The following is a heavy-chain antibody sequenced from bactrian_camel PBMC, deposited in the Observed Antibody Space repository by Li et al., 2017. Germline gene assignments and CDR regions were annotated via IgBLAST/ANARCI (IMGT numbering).Heavy chain of an antibody. D-gene: IGHD7*01. CDR2: MYNRLVLKS. Sequence: VQLVESGGGSVQAGGSLRLSCAASGNTYGRYYMGWFRQAPGKEREGVAAMYNRLVLKSYYSDSVKDRFTISLDNDKNTLYLQMLSLKPEDTAMYYCAARSLPGVVPPLAESSYNIWGQGTQVTVS. V-gene: IGHV3S31*01. CDR3: AARSLPGVVPPLAESSYNI. CDR1: GNTYGRYY. J-gene: IGHJ4*01.